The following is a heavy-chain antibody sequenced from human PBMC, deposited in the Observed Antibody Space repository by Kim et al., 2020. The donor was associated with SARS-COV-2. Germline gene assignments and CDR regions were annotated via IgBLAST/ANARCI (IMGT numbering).Heavy chain of an antibody. Sequence: GGSLRLSCAASGFTFSSYWMHWVRQAPGKGLVWVSRINSDGSSTSYADSVKGRFTISRDNAKNTLYLQMNSLRAEDTAVYYCASLFPSIVPPYGMDVWGQGTTVTVSS. CDR3: ASLFPSIVPPYGMDV. D-gene: IGHD2-2*01. J-gene: IGHJ6*02. CDR1: GFTFSSYW. V-gene: IGHV3-74*01. CDR2: INSDGSST.